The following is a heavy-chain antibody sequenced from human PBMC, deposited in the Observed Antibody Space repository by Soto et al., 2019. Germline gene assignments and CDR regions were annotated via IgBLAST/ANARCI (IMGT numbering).Heavy chain of an antibody. CDR2: IYYSGST. CDR1: GGSISSRGYY. V-gene: IGHV4-39*01. Sequence: AETLSLTCTVSGGSISSRGYYWGWIRQPPGKGLEWIGSIYYSGSTYYNPSLKSRVTISVDTSKNQFSLKLSSVTAADTAVYYCATLWFGEGNYWGQGTLVTVS. D-gene: IGHD3-10*01. CDR3: ATLWFGEGNY. J-gene: IGHJ4*02.